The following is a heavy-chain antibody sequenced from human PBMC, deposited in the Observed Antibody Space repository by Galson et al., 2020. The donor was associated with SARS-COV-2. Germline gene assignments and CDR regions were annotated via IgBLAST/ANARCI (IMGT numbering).Heavy chain of an antibody. CDR2: IYTSGGT. J-gene: IGHJ4*02. CDR1: GGSISSGSYY. CDR3: ARESRWVLYFDY. D-gene: IGHD1-26*01. Sequence: SETLSLTCTVSGGSISSGSYYWSWIRQPAGKGLEWIGRIYTSGGTNYNPSLKSRVTISVDTSKNQFSLKLSSVTASDTAVYYCARESRWVLYFDYWGQGTRVSVSS. V-gene: IGHV4-61*02.